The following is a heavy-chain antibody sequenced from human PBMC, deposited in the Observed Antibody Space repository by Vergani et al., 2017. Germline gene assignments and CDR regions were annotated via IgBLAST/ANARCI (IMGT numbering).Heavy chain of an antibody. V-gene: IGHV4-34*01. D-gene: IGHD3-22*01. CDR2: IYYSGST. CDR3: ARISYDSSGFYYYGMDV. J-gene: IGHJ6*02. Sequence: QVQLQQWGAGLLKPSETLSLTCAVYGGSFSGYYWSWIRQHPGKGLEWIGYIYYSGSTYYNPSLKSRVTISVDTSKNQFSLKLSSVTAADTAVYYCARISYDSSGFYYYGMDVWGQGTTVTVSS. CDR1: GGSFSGYY.